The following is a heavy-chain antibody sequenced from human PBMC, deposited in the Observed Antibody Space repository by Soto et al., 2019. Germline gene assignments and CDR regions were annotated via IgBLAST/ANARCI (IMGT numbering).Heavy chain of an antibody. J-gene: IGHJ5*02. CDR2: IYYSGST. CDR3: ARDIAGIAARGEWFDP. V-gene: IGHV4-30-4*01. D-gene: IGHD6-6*01. Sequence: SETLSLTCTVSGGSISSGDYYWSWIRQPPGKGLEWIGYIYYSGSTYYNPSLKSRVTISVDTSKNQFSLKLSSVTAADTAVYYCARDIAGIAARGEWFDPWGQGTLVTVSS. CDR1: GGSISSGDYY.